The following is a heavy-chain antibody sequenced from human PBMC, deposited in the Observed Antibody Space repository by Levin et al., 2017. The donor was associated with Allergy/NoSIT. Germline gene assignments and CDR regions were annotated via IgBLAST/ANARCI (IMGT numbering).Heavy chain of an antibody. J-gene: IGHJ6*02. Sequence: PGGSLRLSCAASGFTFSSYGMHWVRQAPGKGLEWVAVISYDGSNKYYADSVKGRFTISRDNSKNTLYLQMNSLRAEDTAVYYCAKSNALDYSNYVDYYYYGMDVWGQGTTVTVSS. CDR2: ISYDGSNK. CDR1: GFTFSSYG. D-gene: IGHD4-11*01. CDR3: AKSNALDYSNYVDYYYYGMDV. V-gene: IGHV3-30*18.